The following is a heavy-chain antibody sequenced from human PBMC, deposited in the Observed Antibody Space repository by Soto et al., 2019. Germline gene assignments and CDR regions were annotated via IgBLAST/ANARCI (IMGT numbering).Heavy chain of an antibody. CDR3: ARDIIAVAGNAFDI. D-gene: IGHD6-19*01. CDR2: INAGNGNT. V-gene: IGHV1-3*01. J-gene: IGHJ3*02. CDR1: GYTFTSYA. Sequence: ASVKVSCKASGYTFTSYAMHWVRQAPGQRLEWMGWINAGNGNTKYSQKFQGRVTITTDKSTSTAYMELSSLRSEDTAVYYCARDIIAVAGNAFDIWGQGTMVTVSS.